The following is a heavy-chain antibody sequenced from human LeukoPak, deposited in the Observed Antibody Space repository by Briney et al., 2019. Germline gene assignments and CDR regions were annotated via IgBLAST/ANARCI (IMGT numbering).Heavy chain of an antibody. CDR2: IWYDGSNK. J-gene: IGHJ4*02. D-gene: IGHD3-22*01. Sequence: PGRSLRLSCAASGFTFSSYGMHWVRQAPGKGLEWVAVIWYDGSNKYYADSVKGRFTISRDNSKNTLYLQMNSLRAEDTAVYYCARGSRSYYDSRGYCYWGQGTLVTVSS. CDR1: GFTFSSYG. CDR3: ARGSRSYYDSRGYCY. V-gene: IGHV3-33*01.